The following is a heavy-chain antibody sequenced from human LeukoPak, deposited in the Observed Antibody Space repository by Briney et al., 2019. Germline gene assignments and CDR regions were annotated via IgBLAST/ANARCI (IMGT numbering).Heavy chain of an antibody. D-gene: IGHD4-17*01. CDR1: GFTFNMYW. CDR3: ASLTPVSPHWYFDL. Sequence: GGSLRLSCAASGFTFNMYWMSWVRQAPGKGLEWLANIRQDGGEEYYLDSVRGRFTISRDNTENSLYLQTNSLRAEDTAVYYCASLTPVSPHWYFDLWGCGTLVTVSS. J-gene: IGHJ2*01. CDR2: IRQDGGEE. V-gene: IGHV3-7*01.